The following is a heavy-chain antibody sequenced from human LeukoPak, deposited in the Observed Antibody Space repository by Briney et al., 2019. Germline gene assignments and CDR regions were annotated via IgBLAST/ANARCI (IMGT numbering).Heavy chain of an antibody. CDR1: GGSFSGYY. J-gene: IGHJ4*02. Sequence: SETLSLTCAVYGGSFSGYYWSWIRQPPGKGLEWIGEINHSGSTNYNPSLKSRVTISVDRSKNQFSLKLSSVTAADTAVYYCARTSYDFWSGYSYYFDYWGQGTLVTVSS. CDR2: INHSGST. D-gene: IGHD3-3*01. V-gene: IGHV4-34*01. CDR3: ARTSYDFWSGYSYYFDY.